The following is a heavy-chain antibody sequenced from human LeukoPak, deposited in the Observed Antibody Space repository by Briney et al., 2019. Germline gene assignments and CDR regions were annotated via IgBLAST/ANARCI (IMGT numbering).Heavy chain of an antibody. J-gene: IGHJ4*02. D-gene: IGHD6-6*01. V-gene: IGHV3-23*01. Sequence: GGSLGLSCAASGFTFSDYAMSWVRQAPGKGLEWVSGISGSGGSTYYADSVKGRFTISRDNSKNTLYLQMNSLRAEDTAVYYCAKEHFDYSSSYYFDYWGQGTLVTVSS. CDR3: AKEHFDYSSSYYFDY. CDR2: ISGSGGST. CDR1: GFTFSDYA.